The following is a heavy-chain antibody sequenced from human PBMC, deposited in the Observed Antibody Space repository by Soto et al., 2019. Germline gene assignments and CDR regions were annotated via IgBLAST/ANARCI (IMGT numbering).Heavy chain of an antibody. CDR1: DGSISSITYY. CDR2: IYYSGDT. D-gene: IGHD1-7*01. V-gene: IGHV4-39*01. CDR3: APGVGNYYYFDF. J-gene: IGHJ4*02. Sequence: SETLSLTCTVSDGSISSITYYWGWIRQPPGKGLEWIGSIYYSGDTYYNPSLKSRVTISVDTSRNQFYLKLSSVTAADTAVYYCAPGVGNYYYFDFWGQG.